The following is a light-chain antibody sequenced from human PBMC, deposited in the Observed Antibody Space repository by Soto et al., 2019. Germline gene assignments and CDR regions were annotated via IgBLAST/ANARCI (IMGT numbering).Light chain of an antibody. Sequence: LGMTQSPATLSVSPGERTTLSCRASQSVSSNLAWYQQKPGQAPMLLLYGASTRATGIPARFSGSGSGTEFTLTISSLQSEDFAVYYCQQYNNWPPGLTFGGGTKVE. CDR3: QQYNNWPPGLT. CDR1: QSVSSN. V-gene: IGKV3-15*01. CDR2: GAS. J-gene: IGKJ4*01.